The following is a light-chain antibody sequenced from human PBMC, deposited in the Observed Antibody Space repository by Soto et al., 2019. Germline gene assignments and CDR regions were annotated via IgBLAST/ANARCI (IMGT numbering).Light chain of an antibody. CDR1: QSVGSD. V-gene: IGKV3-15*01. CDR2: DTS. J-gene: IGKJ1*01. Sequence: EIVMTQSPATVSVSPGARAPLSCRARQSVGSDLAWYPQHPGQAPRLVIYDTSTRATGVPTRISGSGSGTVFTLTISLLYPEDFAFYYCQQYGSSPCTFGQGTKVDI. CDR3: QQYGSSPCT.